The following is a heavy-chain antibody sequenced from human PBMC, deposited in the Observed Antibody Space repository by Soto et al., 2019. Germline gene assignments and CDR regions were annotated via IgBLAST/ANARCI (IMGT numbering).Heavy chain of an antibody. V-gene: IGHV3-21*01. D-gene: IGHD2-15*01. CDR2: ITSSSTYI. Sequence: EVQLVESGGGLVKPGGSLRLSCAASGFTFSSYSVNWVRQAPGKGVEWVSFITSSSTYIYYADSVKGRFTISRDNAKNSLYLKMNSLRAEDTAVYYCARGYCSGVSCYSGDVFDIWGQGTMVTVSS. CDR3: ARGYCSGVSCYSGDVFDI. J-gene: IGHJ3*02. CDR1: GFTFSSYS.